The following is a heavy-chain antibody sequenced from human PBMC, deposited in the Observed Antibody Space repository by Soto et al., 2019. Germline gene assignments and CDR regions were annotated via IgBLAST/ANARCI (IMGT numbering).Heavy chain of an antibody. CDR2: ISGSGGST. V-gene: IGHV3-23*01. CDR3: ANDWVERHWYGYPNGCDP. J-gene: IGHJ5*02. Sequence: GGALRLSCAACGFTFSSYAMSWVRQAPGKGLEWVSAISGSGGSTYYADSVKGRFTISRDNSKNTLYLKMNRLRAENTFVYYCANDWVERHWYGYPNGCDPWGQR. CDR1: GFTFSSYA. D-gene: IGHD5-18*01.